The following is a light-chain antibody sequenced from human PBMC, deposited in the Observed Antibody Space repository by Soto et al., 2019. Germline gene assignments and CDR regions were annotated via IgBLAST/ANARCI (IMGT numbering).Light chain of an antibody. J-gene: IGLJ1*01. CDR1: NSNIGNNY. CDR3: SSYFVSKISYV. V-gene: IGLV1-51*01. Sequence: QSVLTQSPSMSAAPGQQVTISCSGSNSNIGNNYVSWYQQVPGTAPKVIIYEVTHRPSGVSTRFSGSISGSTASLTISGLQPEDEADYYCSSYFVSKISYVFGPGTKVTVL. CDR2: EVT.